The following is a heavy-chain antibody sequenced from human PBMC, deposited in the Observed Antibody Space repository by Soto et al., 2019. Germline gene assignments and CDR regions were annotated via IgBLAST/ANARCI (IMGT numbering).Heavy chain of an antibody. D-gene: IGHD3-9*01. V-gene: IGHV1-3*01. CDR3: ATLDTLTGSDAFDI. CDR1: GYPFISYA. J-gene: IGHJ3*02. CDR2: INAGNGHT. Sequence: ASVKVSCKASGYPFISYAIHWVRQAPGQRLEWMGWINAGNGHTEYSQKFQGRVTITRDTSASTAYMELSSLRSEDTAVYYCATLDTLTGSDAFDIWGQGTMVT.